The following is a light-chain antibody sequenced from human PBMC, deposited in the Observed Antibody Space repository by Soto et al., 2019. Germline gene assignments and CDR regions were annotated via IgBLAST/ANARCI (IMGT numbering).Light chain of an antibody. CDR3: QQTYSTPRT. CDR1: QSISSY. Sequence: DIQMTQSPSSLSASVGDRVTITCRASQSISSYLNWYQQKPGKAPKLLIYAASSLQSGVPSRFRGSGYGTDYTLTISSLQPEDFAAYYCQQTYSTPRTFGHGTKVEIK. V-gene: IGKV1-39*01. CDR2: AAS. J-gene: IGKJ1*01.